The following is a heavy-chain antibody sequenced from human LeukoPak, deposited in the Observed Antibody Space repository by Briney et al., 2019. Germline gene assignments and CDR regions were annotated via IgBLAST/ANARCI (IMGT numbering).Heavy chain of an antibody. V-gene: IGHV5-51*01. CDR3: ARLPLYCSGGSCYSTNYYYGMDV. D-gene: IGHD2-15*01. CDR1: GYSFTSYW. Sequence: GESLKISCKGSGYSFTSYWIGWVRQMPGKGLEWMGIIYPSDSDTRYSPSFQGQVTISADKSISTAYLQWSSLKASDTAMYYCARLPLYCSGGSCYSTNYYYGMDVWGQGTTVTVSS. CDR2: IYPSDSDT. J-gene: IGHJ6*02.